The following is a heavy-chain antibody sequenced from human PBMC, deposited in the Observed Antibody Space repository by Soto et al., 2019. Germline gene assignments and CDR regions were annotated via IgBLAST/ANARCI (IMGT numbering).Heavy chain of an antibody. CDR3: ARDAGHCSSTSCYVGR. Sequence: SVKVSCKASGGTFSSYAISWVRQAPGQGLEWMGGIIPIFGTANYAQKLQGRVTITADKSTSTAYMELSSLRSEDTAVYYCARDAGHCSSTSCYVGRWGQGTLVTVSS. V-gene: IGHV1-69*06. CDR1: GGTFSSYA. CDR2: IIPIFGTA. J-gene: IGHJ4*02. D-gene: IGHD2-2*01.